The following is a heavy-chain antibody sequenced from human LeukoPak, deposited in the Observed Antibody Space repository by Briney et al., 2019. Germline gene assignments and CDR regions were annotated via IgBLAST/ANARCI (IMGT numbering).Heavy chain of an antibody. CDR3: ASLYSSSRSYYFDY. J-gene: IGHJ4*02. CDR1: GYTFTSYG. D-gene: IGHD6-13*01. CDR2: IIPIFGTA. V-gene: IGHV1-69*13. Sequence: ASVKVSCKASGYTFTSYGISWVRQAPGQGLEWMGGIIPIFGTANYAQKFQGRVTITADESTSTAYMELSSLRSEDTAVYYCASLYSSSRSYYFDYWGQGTLVTVSS.